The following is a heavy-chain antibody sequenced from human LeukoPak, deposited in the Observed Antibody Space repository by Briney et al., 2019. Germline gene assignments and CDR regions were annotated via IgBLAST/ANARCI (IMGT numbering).Heavy chain of an antibody. CDR3: VRQAGVS. Sequence: HPGGSLRLSCAASGFTFSTYWMAWVRQAPGKGLEWVANINQDGSGEYYVDSVRGRFTISRDNAKNSLYLQMNSLRAEDTAVYYCVRQAGVSWGQGTLVTVSS. J-gene: IGHJ5*02. D-gene: IGHD6-19*01. V-gene: IGHV3-7*01. CDR2: INQDGSGE. CDR1: GFTFSTYW.